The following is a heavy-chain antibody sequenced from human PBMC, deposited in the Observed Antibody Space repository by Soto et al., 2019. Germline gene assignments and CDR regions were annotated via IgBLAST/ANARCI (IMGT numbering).Heavy chain of an antibody. V-gene: IGHV1-18*04. Sequence: GGSLRLSCAASGLIFSNYKMHWVRQAPGQGLEWMGWISAYNGNTNYAQKLQGRVTMTTDTSTSTAYMELRSLRSDDTAVYYCARSFYDILNGYPYWGQGTLVTVSS. D-gene: IGHD3-9*01. J-gene: IGHJ4*02. CDR1: GLIFSNYK. CDR3: ARSFYDILNGYPY. CDR2: ISAYNGNT.